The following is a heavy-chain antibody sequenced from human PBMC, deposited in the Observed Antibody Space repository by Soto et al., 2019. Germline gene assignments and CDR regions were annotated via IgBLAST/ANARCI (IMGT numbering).Heavy chain of an antibody. V-gene: IGHV3-21*01. Sequence: GGSQILSCAASGFTFSSYSMNLVRQAPGKGLEWVSSISSSSSYIYYADSVKGRFTISRDNAKNSLYLQMNSLRAEDTAVYYCARDLLSPVGYWGQGTLVTVSS. CDR3: ARDLLSPVGY. D-gene: IGHD1-26*01. J-gene: IGHJ4*02. CDR2: ISSSSSYI. CDR1: GFTFSSYS.